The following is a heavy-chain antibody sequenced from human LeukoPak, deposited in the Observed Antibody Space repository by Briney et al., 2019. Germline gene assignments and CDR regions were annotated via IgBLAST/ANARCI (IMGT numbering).Heavy chain of an antibody. Sequence: PGGSLRLSCAASGFTFSSYAMSWVRQAPGKGREWVSAISGSGGSTYYADSVKGRFTISRENSKNTLYLQMNSLRAEDTAVYYCAKDYRSYYDSSGYLGYWGQGTLVTVSS. D-gene: IGHD3-22*01. V-gene: IGHV3-23*01. CDR1: GFTFSSYA. CDR2: ISGSGGST. CDR3: AKDYRSYYDSSGYLGY. J-gene: IGHJ4*02.